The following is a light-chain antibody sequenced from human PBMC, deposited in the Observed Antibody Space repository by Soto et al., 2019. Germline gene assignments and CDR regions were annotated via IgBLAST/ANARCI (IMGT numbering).Light chain of an antibody. CDR3: CSYAGSSTFVL. V-gene: IGLV2-23*01. J-gene: IGLJ2*01. CDR2: EAI. Sequence: QSVLTQPASVSGSPGQSITISCTGTSSDVGSYNLVSWYQQHPGKAPKLMIYEAIKRPSGISNRFSGSKSGNTASLTISGLQAEDEADYYCCSYAGSSTFVLFGGGTKVTVL. CDR1: SSDVGSYNL.